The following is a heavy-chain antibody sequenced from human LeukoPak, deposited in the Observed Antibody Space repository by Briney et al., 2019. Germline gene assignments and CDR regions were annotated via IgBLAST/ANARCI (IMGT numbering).Heavy chain of an antibody. V-gene: IGHV3-30*18. CDR1: GFTFSSYG. CDR3: AKDKRTIPLYNWFDP. J-gene: IGHJ5*02. CDR2: ISYDGSNK. Sequence: PGRSLRLSCAASGFTFSSYGMHWVGQAPGKGLEWVAVISYDGSNKYYADSVKGRFTISRDNSKNTLYLQMNSLRAEDTAVYYCAKDKRTIPLYNWFDPWGQGTLVTVSS.